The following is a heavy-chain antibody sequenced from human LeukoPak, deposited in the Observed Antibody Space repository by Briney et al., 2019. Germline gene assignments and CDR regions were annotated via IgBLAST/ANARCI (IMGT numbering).Heavy chain of an antibody. CDR2: INPSGGST. CDR1: GYTFTSYY. J-gene: IGHJ4*02. V-gene: IGHV1-46*01. CDR3: ARDHRVVATITSGYFDY. D-gene: IGHD5-12*01. Sequence: ASVKVSCKASGYTFTSYYMHWVRPAPGQGLEWMGIINPSGGSTSYAQKFQGRVTMTRDTSTSTVYMELSSLRSEDTAVYYCARDHRVVATITSGYFDYWGQGTLVTVSS.